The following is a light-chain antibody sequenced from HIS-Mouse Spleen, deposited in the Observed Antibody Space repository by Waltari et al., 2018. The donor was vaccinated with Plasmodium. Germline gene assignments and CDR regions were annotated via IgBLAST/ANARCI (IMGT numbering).Light chain of an antibody. V-gene: IGLV2-8*01. CDR2: EVS. Sequence: QSALTQPPSSSGAPGPSVTISCTGTSSHVGGYTYVSWYHQHPGKAPKLMIYEVSKRPSGVPDRFSGSKSGNTASLTVSGLQAEDEADYYCSSYAGSNNLVFGGGTKLTVL. CDR3: SSYAGSNNLV. CDR1: SSHVGGYTY. J-gene: IGLJ2*01.